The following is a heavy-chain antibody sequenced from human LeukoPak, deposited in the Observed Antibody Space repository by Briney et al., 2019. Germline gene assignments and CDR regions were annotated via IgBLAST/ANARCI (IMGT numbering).Heavy chain of an antibody. J-gene: IGHJ4*02. CDR3: AKSDDYGDY. Sequence: SGGSLRLSCAASGFTFSSYAMSWVRQAPGKGLEWVSAISGGGGSTYYADSVTGRFTISRDNSKNTLYLQMNSMRAEDTAVYYCAKSDDYGDYWCQGTLVTVAS. V-gene: IGHV3-23*01. CDR1: GFTFSSYA. CDR2: ISGGGGST.